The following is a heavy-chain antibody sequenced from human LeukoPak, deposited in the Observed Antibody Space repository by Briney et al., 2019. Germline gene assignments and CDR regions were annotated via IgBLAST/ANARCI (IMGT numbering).Heavy chain of an antibody. V-gene: IGHV1-2*02. Sequence: ASVKVSCKASGYTFTGHYMHWVRQAPGQGLEWMGWINPNSGGTNYAQKFQGRVTMTRDTSISTAYMELSRLRSDDTAVYYCAVLSYYDYVWGSYRPIDYWGQGTLVTASS. CDR3: AVLSYYDYVWGSYRPIDY. J-gene: IGHJ4*02. D-gene: IGHD3-16*02. CDR1: GYTFTGHY. CDR2: INPNSGGT.